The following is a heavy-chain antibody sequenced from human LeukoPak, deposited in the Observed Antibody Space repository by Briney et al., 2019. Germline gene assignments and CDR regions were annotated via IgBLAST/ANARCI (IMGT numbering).Heavy chain of an antibody. CDR2: ISGSGGST. Sequence: GGSLRLSCAASGFTFSSYAMNWVRQAPGKGLEWVSAISGSGGSTYYADSVKGRFTISRDNSKNTLYLQMNSLRAEDTAVYYCASYSNYRYYGMDVWGQGTTVTVSS. CDR3: ASYSNYRYYGMDV. V-gene: IGHV3-23*01. D-gene: IGHD4-11*01. CDR1: GFTFSSYA. J-gene: IGHJ6*02.